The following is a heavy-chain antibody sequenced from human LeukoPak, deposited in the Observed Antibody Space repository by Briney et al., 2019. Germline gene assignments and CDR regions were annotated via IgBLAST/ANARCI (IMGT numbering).Heavy chain of an antibody. D-gene: IGHD2-2*02. CDR1: GFTFSNYA. J-gene: IGHJ4*02. V-gene: IGHV3-23*01. Sequence: PGGSLRLSCAASGFTFSNYAMSWVRQAPGKGLEWVSAISSNGGTTYYADSVKGRFTIPRDNSKNPLYLQMNSLRAEDAALYYCVKDLFCSSTSCYMFDYWGQGTQVTVSS. CDR2: ISSNGGTT. CDR3: VKDLFCSSTSCYMFDY.